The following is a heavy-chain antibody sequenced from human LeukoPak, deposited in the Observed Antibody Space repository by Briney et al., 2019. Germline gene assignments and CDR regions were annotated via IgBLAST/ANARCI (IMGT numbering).Heavy chain of an antibody. Sequence: GGSLRLSCAASGFTFSSYSMNWVRQAPGKGLEWVSGISGSADSTYYADSVKGRFTISRDNSKNTFYLQMNSLRAEDTAVYYCAKGLGGEFYWGQGTLVTVSS. CDR1: GFTFSSYS. CDR2: ISGSADST. J-gene: IGHJ4*02. D-gene: IGHD2-21*01. V-gene: IGHV3-23*01. CDR3: AKGLGGEFY.